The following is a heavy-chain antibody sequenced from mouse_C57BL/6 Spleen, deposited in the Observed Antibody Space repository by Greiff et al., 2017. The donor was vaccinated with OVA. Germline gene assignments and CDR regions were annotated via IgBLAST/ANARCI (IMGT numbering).Heavy chain of an antibody. CDR2: IYPGNSDT. Sequence: VQLKQSGTVLARPGASVKMSCKTSGYTFTSYWMHWVKQRPGQGLEWIGAIYPGNSDTSYNQKFKGKAKLTAVTSASTAYMELSSLTNEDSAVYYCTRRESYGSSPYWYFDVWGTGTTVTVSS. J-gene: IGHJ1*03. V-gene: IGHV1-5*01. D-gene: IGHD1-1*01. CDR3: TRRESYGSSPYWYFDV. CDR1: GYTFTSYW.